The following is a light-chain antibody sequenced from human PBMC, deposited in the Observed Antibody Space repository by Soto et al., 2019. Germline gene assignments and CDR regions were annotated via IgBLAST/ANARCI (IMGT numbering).Light chain of an antibody. Sequence: DFQMTQSPSSLSASVGDRVTITCRASQGIGRYLAWYQQKPGKLPNLLIYAASTLQSGVPSRFSGSGSGTDFTLTISSLQDEDVASYYCQKYDSVPITFCQGTRLEIK. V-gene: IGKV1-27*01. CDR3: QKYDSVPIT. J-gene: IGKJ5*01. CDR1: QGIGRY. CDR2: AAS.